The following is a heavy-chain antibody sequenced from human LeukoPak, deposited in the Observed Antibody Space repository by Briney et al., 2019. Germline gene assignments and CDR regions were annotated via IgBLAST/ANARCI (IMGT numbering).Heavy chain of an antibody. Sequence: GGSLRLSCAASGFIFSSYEMNWVRQAPGKGLEWVSYISSSGSTIYYADSVKGRFTISRDNAKNSLYLQTNSLRAEDTAVYYCAGGQWLVLGDAFDIWGQGTMVTVSS. CDR1: GFIFSSYE. CDR3: AGGQWLVLGDAFDI. J-gene: IGHJ3*02. D-gene: IGHD6-19*01. V-gene: IGHV3-48*03. CDR2: ISSSGSTI.